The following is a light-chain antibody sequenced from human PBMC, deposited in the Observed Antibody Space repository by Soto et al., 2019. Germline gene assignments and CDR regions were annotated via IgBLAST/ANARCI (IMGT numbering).Light chain of an antibody. CDR2: DAS. V-gene: IGKV1-5*01. CDR1: QIISSW. CDR3: RQYNSYWAGT. J-gene: IGKJ1*01. Sequence: QRNKFPFTWPATESDRVTITCRASQIISSWLAWYQQQPGKAPKLLIYDASSLESGVPPRCSSSGSGTEFTLTITSLLPDDFVAYYCRQYNSYWAGTFGQGTKVDIK.